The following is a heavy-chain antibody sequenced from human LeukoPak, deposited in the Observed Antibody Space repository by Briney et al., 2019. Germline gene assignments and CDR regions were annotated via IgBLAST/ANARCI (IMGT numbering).Heavy chain of an antibody. CDR2: INYDGST. D-gene: IGHD1-26*01. J-gene: IGHJ4*02. V-gene: IGHV3-74*01. CDR1: GFPFSNYW. CDR3: ARDTPYYSFDY. Sequence: PGGSLRLSCAASGFPFSNYWMHWFRQAPGKGLVWVSRINYDGSTNYAESVKGRFTISRDNAKNSLYLQMNSLRAEDTAVYYCARDTPYYSFDYWGQGTLVTVSS.